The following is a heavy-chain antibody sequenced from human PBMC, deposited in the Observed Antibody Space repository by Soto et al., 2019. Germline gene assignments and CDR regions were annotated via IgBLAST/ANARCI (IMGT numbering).Heavy chain of an antibody. CDR2: IYYSGRT. V-gene: IGHV4-39*01. J-gene: IGHJ4*02. CDR1: GESIISISYY. Sequence: PETLCLTYIVSGESIISISYYWGLIRQPPWKGLEWIGSIYYSGRTYYNPSFKSRVTISIDTSKNQFSLKLSSVTATDTAVYYCARQRTTVVTQACFDHWGQGALVTVSS. D-gene: IGHD2-21*02. CDR3: ARQRTTVVTQACFDH.